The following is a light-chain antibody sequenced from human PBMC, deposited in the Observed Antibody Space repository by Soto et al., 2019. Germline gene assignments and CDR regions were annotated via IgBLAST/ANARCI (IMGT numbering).Light chain of an antibody. V-gene: IGKV1-9*01. CDR2: PAS. CDR3: LQLYRYPLT. Sequence: IQLTQSPSSLSASVGDRVTITCRASEGISGRLAWYQRKPGKVPTLLISPASSFQSGVPSRFSSSASGTDFSLTITSLQPADFATYYCLQLYRYPLTFGGGTTVDIK. J-gene: IGKJ4*01. CDR1: EGISGR.